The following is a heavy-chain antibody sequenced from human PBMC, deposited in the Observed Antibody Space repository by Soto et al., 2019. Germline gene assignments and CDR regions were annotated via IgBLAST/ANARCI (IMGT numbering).Heavy chain of an antibody. CDR1: GYNFNQYY. CDR3: ARGPEDSDVPRWDY. V-gene: IGHV1-46*02. CDR2: INLRGGTT. Sequence: QVQLMQSGAEVRKPGASVRLSCETSGYNFNQYYIHSVRQAPGQGLEWMGIINLRGGTTEYAHKFRGRVTVTGDTSTKTAYMELRSLRSEDTAMYFCARGPEDSDVPRWDYWGQGTLVTVSS. D-gene: IGHD1-26*01. J-gene: IGHJ4*02.